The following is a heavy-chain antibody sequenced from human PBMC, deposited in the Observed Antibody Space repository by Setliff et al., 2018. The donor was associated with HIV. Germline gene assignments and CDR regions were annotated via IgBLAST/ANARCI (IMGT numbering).Heavy chain of an antibody. CDR3: VTGVGTSSVDY. D-gene: IGHD3-22*01. CDR1: GFTFSNAW. J-gene: IGHJ4*02. V-gene: IGHV3-15*01. Sequence: GGSLRLSCAASGFTFSNAWMSWVRQAPGKGLEWVGRIKSKTDGGTTDYAAPVKGRFIISRDDSKNTLYLQMNSLRSEDTAVYYCVTGVGTSSVDYWGQGTMVTVSS. CDR2: IKSKTDGGTT.